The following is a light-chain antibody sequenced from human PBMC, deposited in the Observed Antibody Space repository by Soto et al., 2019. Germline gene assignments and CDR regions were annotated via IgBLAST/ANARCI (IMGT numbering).Light chain of an antibody. V-gene: IGLV2-14*01. CDR2: EVS. J-gene: IGLJ1*01. Sequence: QSVLTQPASVSGSPGQSITISCTGTSSDVGGYNYVSWYQQHPGKAPKLMIYEVSNRPSGVSNRFSGSKSGNTASLTISGLHAEDEADYYCSSYTSSRNVFGTGTKVTVL. CDR1: SSDVGGYNY. CDR3: SSYTSSRNV.